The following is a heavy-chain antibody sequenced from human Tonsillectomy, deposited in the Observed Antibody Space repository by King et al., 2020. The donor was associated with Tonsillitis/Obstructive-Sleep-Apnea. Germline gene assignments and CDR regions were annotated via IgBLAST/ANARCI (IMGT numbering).Heavy chain of an antibody. CDR3: AKDQSGYYYGWFDP. J-gene: IGHJ5*02. V-gene: IGHV3-30*18. Sequence: VQLVESGGGVVQPGRSLRLSCAASGFTFSSYGMHWVRQAPGKGLEWVAVISYDGSNKYYADSVKGRFTISRDNSKNTLYLQMNSLRAEDTAVYYCAKDQSGYYYGWFDPWGQGTLLTVSS. CDR1: GFTFSSYG. D-gene: IGHD3-22*01. CDR2: ISYDGSNK.